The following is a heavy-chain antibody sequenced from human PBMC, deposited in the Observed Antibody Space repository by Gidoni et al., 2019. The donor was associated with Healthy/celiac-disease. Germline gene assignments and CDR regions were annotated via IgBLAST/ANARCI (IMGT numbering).Heavy chain of an antibody. CDR2: ISYDGSNK. CDR3: AKDPYYYDSSGYYYDSYYYGMDV. Sequence: QVQLVESGGGVVQPGRSLRLSCAASGFTFSSYGIHWVRQAPGKGLEWVAVISYDGSNKYYADSVKGRITISRDNSKNTLYLQMNSLRAEDTAVYYCAKDPYYYDSSGYYYDSYYYGMDVWGQGTTVTVSS. V-gene: IGHV3-30*18. CDR1: GFTFSSYG. D-gene: IGHD3-22*01. J-gene: IGHJ6*02.